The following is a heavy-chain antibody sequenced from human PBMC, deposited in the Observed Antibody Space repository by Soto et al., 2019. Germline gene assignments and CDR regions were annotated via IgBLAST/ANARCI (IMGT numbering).Heavy chain of an antibody. CDR1: GYICTNYA. V-gene: IGHV1-3*01. CDR3: ARDHLASSGWNFDY. J-gene: IGHJ4*02. Sequence: QVQFVQSGAEVKKPGASAKVSCKASGYICTNYAVPWVRQAPGQRPELMGWIKPGNGYTRYSEKFHGRVSITRDTSASTVYMELRSLRSEDTAVYYWARDHLASSGWNFDYWGQGTLVTVSS. CDR2: IKPGNGYT. D-gene: IGHD6-19*01.